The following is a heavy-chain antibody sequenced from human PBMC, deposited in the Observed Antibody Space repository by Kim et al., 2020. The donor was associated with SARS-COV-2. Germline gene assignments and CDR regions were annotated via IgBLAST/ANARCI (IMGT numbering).Heavy chain of an antibody. CDR2: IYPGDSDT. D-gene: IGHD3-22*01. Sequence: GESLKISCKGSGYSFTSYWIGWVRQMPGKGLEWMGIIYPGDSDTRYSPSFQGQVTISADKSISTAYLQWSSLKASDTAMYYCARQPLSTMMRGGAFDIWGQGTMVTVSS. V-gene: IGHV5-51*01. CDR1: GYSFTSYW. J-gene: IGHJ3*02. CDR3: ARQPLSTMMRGGAFDI.